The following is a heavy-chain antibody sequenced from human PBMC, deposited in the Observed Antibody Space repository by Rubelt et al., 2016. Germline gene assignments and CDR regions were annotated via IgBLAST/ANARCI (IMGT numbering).Heavy chain of an antibody. CDR1: GGSISSVSYY. D-gene: IGHD3-22*01. CDR2: ISYIWTA. CDR3: ARASIGYYDSSGFYSYYFDY. V-gene: IGHV4-39*07. Sequence: QLQLQESGPGLVKPSETLSLSCTVSGGSISSVSYYWGWIRQPPGKGLDWIGYISYIWTAYYSPALQSRATISEDTSKIQFSLTLTVVTAADTAVYYCARASIGYYDSSGFYSYYFDYWGRGTLVTVSS. J-gene: IGHJ4*02.